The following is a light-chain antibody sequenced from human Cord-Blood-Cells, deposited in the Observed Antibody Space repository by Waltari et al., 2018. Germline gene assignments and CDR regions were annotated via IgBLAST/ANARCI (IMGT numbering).Light chain of an antibody. CDR1: QSFLYSSNNKNY. V-gene: IGKV4-1*01. CDR3: QQYYSTPLT. Sequence: DIVMTQSPDSLAVSLGERATTTCKSSQSFLYSSNNKNYSAWYQQKPGHPPKLLMYWASTRESGVPDRFSGSGSGTDFTLTISSLQAEDVAVYYCQQYYSTPLTFGGGTKVEIK. CDR2: WAS. J-gene: IGKJ4*01.